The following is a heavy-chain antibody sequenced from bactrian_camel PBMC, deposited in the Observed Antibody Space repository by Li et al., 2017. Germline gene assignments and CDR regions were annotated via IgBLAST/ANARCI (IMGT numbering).Heavy chain of an antibody. CDR3: AADVSLSCGTDYDVPGWY. CDR2: VDSGDTT. V-gene: IGHV3S42*01. D-gene: IGHD2*01. J-gene: IGHJ4*01. Sequence: VQLVESGGGSVQAGGSLRLSCAFHGVSDTKYSMAWVRQAPGKERECVALVDSGDTTRYAASVTGRFTISQDNSKNTLYLQMNSLKPEDSAMYYCAADVSLSCGTDYDVPGWYWGQGTQVTVS. CDR1: GVSDTKYS.